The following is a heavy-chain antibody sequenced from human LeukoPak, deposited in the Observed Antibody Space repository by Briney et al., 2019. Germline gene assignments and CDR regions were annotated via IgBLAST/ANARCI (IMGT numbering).Heavy chain of an antibody. V-gene: IGHV4-31*03. CDR3: ARAILTASGSVWYYDL. J-gene: IGHJ2*01. CDR2: VYNSGST. Sequence: SETLSLTCTVSGGSISSGRYWRSWIRQHPGKGLEWIGYVYNSGSTYYSPSLRSRLSMSVDTSKNQFSLNLRSVTAADTAVYFCARAILTASGSVWYYDLWGRGTLVTVSS. D-gene: IGHD3-3*01. CDR1: GGSISSGRYW.